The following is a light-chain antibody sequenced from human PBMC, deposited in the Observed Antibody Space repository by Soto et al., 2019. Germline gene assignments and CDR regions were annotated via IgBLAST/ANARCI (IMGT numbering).Light chain of an antibody. Sequence: QSVLTQPPSASGSPGQSVAISCTGTSSDVGGYNYVSWYQQHPGKAPKLMIYEVSKRPSGVPDRFSGSKSGNTASLTVSGLQAEDEADYYCSSYAGSNNPYVFGTGTQRTIL. CDR1: SSDVGGYNY. CDR3: SSYAGSNNPYV. V-gene: IGLV2-8*01. J-gene: IGLJ1*01. CDR2: EVS.